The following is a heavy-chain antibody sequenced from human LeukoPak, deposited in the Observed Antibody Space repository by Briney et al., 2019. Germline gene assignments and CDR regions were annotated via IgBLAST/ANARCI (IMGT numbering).Heavy chain of an antibody. CDR1: GGSISSHY. V-gene: IGHV4-4*07. J-gene: IGHJ4*02. CDR2: IYTSGST. Sequence: SETLSLTCTVSGGSISSHYWSWIRQPAGKGLEWIGRIYTSGSTNYNPSLKSRVTMSVDTSKNQFSLKLSSVTAADTAVYYCARISIGRSDGTTSDFDYWGQGTLVTVSS. CDR3: ARISIGRSDGTTSDFDY. D-gene: IGHD1-7*01.